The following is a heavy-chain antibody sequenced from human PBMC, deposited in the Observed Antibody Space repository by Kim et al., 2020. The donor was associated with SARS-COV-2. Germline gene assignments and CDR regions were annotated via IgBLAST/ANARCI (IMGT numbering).Heavy chain of an antibody. V-gene: IGHV3-30*02. CDR3: AKDDYGDYAIDY. J-gene: IGHJ4*02. Sequence: YYADSVKGRFTISRDNSKNTLYLQMNSLRAEDTAVYYCAKDDYGDYAIDYWGQGTLVTVSS. D-gene: IGHD4-17*01.